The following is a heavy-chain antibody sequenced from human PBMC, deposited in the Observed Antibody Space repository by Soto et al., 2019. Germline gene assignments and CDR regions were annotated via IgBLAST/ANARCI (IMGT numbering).Heavy chain of an antibody. J-gene: IGHJ4*02. Sequence: QVQLQESGPGLVKPSQTLSLSCTVSGASIDSGDYYWTWIRQHPGRGLEWIGYISYSGNTYYNPSLKSRLTLSVDTSKNQFSMKLRSVTAADTAVYYCARELQFWPASFDCWGQGTAVTVSS. V-gene: IGHV4-31*03. CDR3: ARELQFWPASFDC. CDR1: GASIDSGDYY. CDR2: ISYSGNT. D-gene: IGHD3-3*01.